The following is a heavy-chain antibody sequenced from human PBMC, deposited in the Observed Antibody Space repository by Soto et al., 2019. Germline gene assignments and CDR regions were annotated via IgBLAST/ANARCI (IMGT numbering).Heavy chain of an antibody. CDR3: VRAYDSSGYNSDY. J-gene: IGHJ4*02. D-gene: IGHD3-22*01. CDR2: INSEGTGT. Sequence: PGGSLRLSCAASGFTFSSYWMHWVRQVPGKGLVWVSRINSEGTGTIYADSVKGRSTISRGNAKNTLYLQMNSLRAEDTAVYYCVRAYDSSGYNSDYWGQGTPVTVSS. CDR1: GFTFSSYW. V-gene: IGHV3-74*01.